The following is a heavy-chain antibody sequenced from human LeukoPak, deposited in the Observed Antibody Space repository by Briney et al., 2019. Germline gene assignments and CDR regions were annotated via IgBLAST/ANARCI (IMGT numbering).Heavy chain of an antibody. J-gene: IGHJ4*02. CDR2: ISGSGGST. D-gene: IGHD6-19*01. CDR3: AKGSSGWTNVDFDY. Sequence: GGSLRLSCAASGFTFSSYAMSWVRQAQGKGLEWVSAISGSGGSTYYADSVKGRFTDSRDNSENMLYLQMNSLRAEDTAVYYCAKGSSGWTNVDFDYWVQGTLVTVSS. V-gene: IGHV3-23*01. CDR1: GFTFSSYA.